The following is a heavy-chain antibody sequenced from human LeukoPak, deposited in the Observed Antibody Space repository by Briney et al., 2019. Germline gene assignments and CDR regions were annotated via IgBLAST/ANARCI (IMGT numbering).Heavy chain of an antibody. V-gene: IGHV4-34*01. J-gene: IGHJ4*02. CDR1: GGSFSGYY. CDR2: INHSGST. D-gene: IGHD4-17*01. CDR3: ASFGDVFDY. Sequence: SETLSLTCAVYGGSFSGYYWSWIRQPPGKGLEWIGEINHSGSTNYNPSLKSRVTISVDTSKNQFSLELSSVTAADTAVYYCASFGDVFDYWGQGTLVTVSS.